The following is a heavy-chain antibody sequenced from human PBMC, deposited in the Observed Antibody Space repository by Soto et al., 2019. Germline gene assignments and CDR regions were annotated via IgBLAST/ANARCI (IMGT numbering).Heavy chain of an antibody. J-gene: IGHJ2*01. Sequence: GASVKVSCKASGYTFTNYAIHWVRQAPGQRLEWMGWLNPGNGNTKYPQKFQGRVTITRDTSASTAYMFLSSLRSEDTAVYYCARDQGIPYCGGDCYSDWYFDLWGRGTLVTV. CDR2: LNPGNGNT. CDR3: ARDQGIPYCGGDCYSDWYFDL. D-gene: IGHD2-21*01. V-gene: IGHV1-3*01. CDR1: GYTFTNYA.